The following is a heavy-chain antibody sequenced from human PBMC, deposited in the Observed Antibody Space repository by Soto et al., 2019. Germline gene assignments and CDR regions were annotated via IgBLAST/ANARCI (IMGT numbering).Heavy chain of an antibody. CDR1: GGSISSYY. CDR3: ARDSFYDSSGYPGAFDI. D-gene: IGHD3-22*01. V-gene: IGHV4-4*07. Sequence: LSLTCTVSGGSISSYYWSWIRQPAGKGLEWIGRIYTSGSTNYNPSLKSRVTMSVDTSKNQFSLKLSSVTAADTAVYYCARDSFYDSSGYPGAFDIWGQGTMVTVSS. J-gene: IGHJ3*02. CDR2: IYTSGST.